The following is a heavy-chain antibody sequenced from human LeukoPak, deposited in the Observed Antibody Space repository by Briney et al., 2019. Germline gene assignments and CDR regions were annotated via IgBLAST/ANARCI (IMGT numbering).Heavy chain of an antibody. D-gene: IGHD3-10*01. Sequence: GRTLRLSCAASGFTFSSYGMHWVRQAPGKGLEWVAFIRYDGSNKYYADSVKGRFTISRDNSKNTLYLQMNSLRAEDTAVYYCAKDRGLWFGESGPVDYWGQGTLVTVSS. V-gene: IGHV3-30*02. CDR3: AKDRGLWFGESGPVDY. CDR2: IRYDGSNK. J-gene: IGHJ4*02. CDR1: GFTFSSYG.